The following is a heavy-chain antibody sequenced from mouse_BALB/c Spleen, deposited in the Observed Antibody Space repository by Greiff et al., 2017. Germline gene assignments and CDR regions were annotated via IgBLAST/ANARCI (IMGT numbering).Heavy chain of an antibody. J-gene: IGHJ1*01. CDR1: GFSLTSYG. V-gene: IGHV2-9*02. CDR3: ARDPVDGYWYFDV. D-gene: IGHD2-3*01. Sequence: VKVVESGPGLVAPSQSLSITCTVSGFSLTSYGVHWVRQPPGKGLEWLGVIWAGGSTNYNSALMSRLSISKDNSKSQVFLKMNSLQTDDTAMYYCARDPVDGYWYFDVWGAGTTVTVSS. CDR2: IWAGGST.